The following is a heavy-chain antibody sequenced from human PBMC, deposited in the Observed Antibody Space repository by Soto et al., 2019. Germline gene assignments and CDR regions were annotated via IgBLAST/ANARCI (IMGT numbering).Heavy chain of an antibody. CDR1: GGSISSGDYY. CDR2: IYHSGSA. J-gene: IGHJ5*02. Sequence: SETLSLTCTVSGGSISSGDYYWTWIRHLPGKGLEWIGYIYHSGSAYYNPSLKSRLTMSVDMSKNQFSLKLTSVTAADTAVYYCARDXXXXXXWIDPWGXGTLVXXSS. CDR3: ARDXXXXXXWIDP. V-gene: IGHV4-31*03.